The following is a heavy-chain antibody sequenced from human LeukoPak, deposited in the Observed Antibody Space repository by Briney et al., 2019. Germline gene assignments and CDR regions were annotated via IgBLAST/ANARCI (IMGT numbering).Heavy chain of an antibody. Sequence: SETLSLTCTVSGGSISNYYGSWIRQSPGKGREWIGYIYYSGGTECNPSLKRRVTISVDPSQNQFSLRLSSVTAADTAVYFCARHETCAGGPCSTGRWFDPWGQGTLVTVSS. CDR3: ARHETCAGGPCSTGRWFDP. D-gene: IGHD2-8*02. CDR2: IYYSGGT. V-gene: IGHV4-59*08. J-gene: IGHJ5*02. CDR1: GGSISNYY.